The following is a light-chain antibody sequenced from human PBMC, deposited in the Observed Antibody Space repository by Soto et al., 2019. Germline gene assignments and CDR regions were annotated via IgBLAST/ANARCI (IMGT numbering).Light chain of an antibody. CDR1: SSNIGAGYD. CDR2: GIS. CDR3: QSYDSSLSGL. Sequence: QSVLTQPPSVSGAPGQRVTISCTGSSSNIGAGYDVHWYQQLPGTAPKLLIYGISNRPSGVPDRFSGSKSGTSASLAITGLQAEDEADYYCQSYDSSLSGLFGGGTKLTVL. J-gene: IGLJ2*01. V-gene: IGLV1-40*01.